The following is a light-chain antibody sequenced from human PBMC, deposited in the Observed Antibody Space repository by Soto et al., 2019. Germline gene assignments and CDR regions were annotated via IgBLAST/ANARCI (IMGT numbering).Light chain of an antibody. CDR2: VAS. V-gene: IGKV3-15*01. J-gene: IGKJ3*01. CDR3: QQYDNWPPFT. CDR1: QNVSSN. Sequence: EIVMTQSPATLSVSPGDTATLSCRASQNVSSNLAWYQQKPGQAPRLLIYVASTRAAGIPARFSGSGSGTDFTLTISSLQSEDFAVYYCQQYDNWPPFTFGPGTKVD.